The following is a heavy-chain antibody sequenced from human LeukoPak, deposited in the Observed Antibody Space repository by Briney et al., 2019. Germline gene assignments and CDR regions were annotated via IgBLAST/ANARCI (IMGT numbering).Heavy chain of an antibody. V-gene: IGHV1-3*01. CDR1: GYTFTSYA. J-gene: IGHJ4*02. CDR2: INAGNGNT. CDR3: ATRAVAGTHLTY. Sequence: GASVKVSCKASGYTFTSYAMHWVRQAPGQRLEWMGWINAGNGNTKYSQKFQGRVTITRDTSASTAYMELSSLRSEDTAVYYCATRAVAGTHLTYWGQGTPVTVSS. D-gene: IGHD6-19*01.